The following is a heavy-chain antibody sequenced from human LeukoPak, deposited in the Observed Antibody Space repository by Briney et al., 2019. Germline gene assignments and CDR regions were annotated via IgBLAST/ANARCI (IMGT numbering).Heavy chain of an antibody. CDR1: GGSIRSYY. Sequence: KPSETLSLTCTVSGGSIRSYYWSWIRQPAGKGLEWIGRIYTSGSTNYNPSLKSRVTISVDKSKNQFSLKLSSVTAADTAVYYCARSMVRGVIRWAYYMDVWGKGTTVTVSS. D-gene: IGHD3-10*01. V-gene: IGHV4-4*07. J-gene: IGHJ6*03. CDR3: ARSMVRGVIRWAYYMDV. CDR2: IYTSGST.